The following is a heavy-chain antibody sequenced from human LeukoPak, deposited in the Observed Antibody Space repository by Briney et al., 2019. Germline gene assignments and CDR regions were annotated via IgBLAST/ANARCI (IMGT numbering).Heavy chain of an antibody. V-gene: IGHV1-69*13. D-gene: IGHD6-13*01. CDR2: IIPIFGTA. Sequence: GASVKVSCKASGGTFISYAISWVRQAPGQGLEWMGGIIPIFGTANYAQKFQGRVTITADESTSTAYMELSSLRSGDTAVYYCASHSVGYSSSWDYFDYWGQGTLVTVSS. J-gene: IGHJ4*02. CDR1: GGTFISYA. CDR3: ASHSVGYSSSWDYFDY.